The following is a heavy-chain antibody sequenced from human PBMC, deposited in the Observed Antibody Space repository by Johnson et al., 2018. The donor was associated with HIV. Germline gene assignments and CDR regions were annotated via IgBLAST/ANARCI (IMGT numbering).Heavy chain of an antibody. CDR3: ARERYGSQAIDGFDI. CDR2: ISYHGTNK. CDR1: GFTFSSYG. Sequence: QVQLVESGGGVVQPGGSLRLSCAASGFTFSSYGMHWVRQAPGKGLEWVAFISYHGTNKYYADSVKGRFTISRDNSKNTLYLQMNSLRAEDTAVYYCARERYGSQAIDGFDIWGQGTMVTVSS. V-gene: IGHV3-30*19. D-gene: IGHD2-15*01. J-gene: IGHJ3*02.